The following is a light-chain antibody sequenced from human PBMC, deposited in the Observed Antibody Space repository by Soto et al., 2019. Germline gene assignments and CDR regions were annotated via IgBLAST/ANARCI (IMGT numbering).Light chain of an antibody. CDR2: SDN. CDR3: QSYDNNSDEV. J-gene: IGLJ1*01. Sequence: QSALTQPPSVSGAPGQRVTISCTGSSSNIGAGYVVHWYQQLPGAAPKLLIFSDNNRPSGVPDRFSGSKSGTSASLAITGLRAEDEADYYCQSYDNNSDEVFGTGTKVTVL. CDR1: SSNIGAGYV. V-gene: IGLV1-40*01.